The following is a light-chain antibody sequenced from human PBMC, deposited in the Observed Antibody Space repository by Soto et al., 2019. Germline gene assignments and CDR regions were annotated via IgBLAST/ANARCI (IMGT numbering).Light chain of an antibody. J-gene: IGKJ4*01. V-gene: IGKV3D-15*01. CDR3: QQYSNWPPIT. Sequence: EIVMTQSPATLSVSPGERATLSCRASQSVSSNLAWYQQKPGQAPRLLILGASTRATGIPARFSGSGSGTEFTLTISSLRSEDFAIYYCQQYSNWPPITFGGGTKVDI. CDR2: GAS. CDR1: QSVSSN.